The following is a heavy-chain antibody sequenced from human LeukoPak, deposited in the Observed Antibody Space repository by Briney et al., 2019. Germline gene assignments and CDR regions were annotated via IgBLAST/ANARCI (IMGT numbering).Heavy chain of an antibody. CDR3: ASDGGPFDH. J-gene: IGHJ4*02. D-gene: IGHD3-16*01. Sequence: GGSLRLSCAASGFTFSSYSMNWVRQAPGKGLEWVANIKQYGTERYYVDSVKGRFTISRDDAKKSVYLQMNSLRAEDTAVYFCASDGGPFDHWGQGMLVTVAS. V-gene: IGHV3-7*01. CDR2: IKQYGTER. CDR1: GFTFSSYS.